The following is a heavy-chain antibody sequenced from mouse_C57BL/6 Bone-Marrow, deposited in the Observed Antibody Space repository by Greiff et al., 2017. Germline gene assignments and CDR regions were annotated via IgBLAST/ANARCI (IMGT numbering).Heavy chain of an antibody. D-gene: IGHD1-1*01. J-gene: IGHJ1*03. V-gene: IGHV1-85*01. Sequence: QVQLKESGPELVKPGASVKLSCKASGYTFTSYDINWVKQRPGQGLEWIGRIYPRDGSTKYNEKFKGKATVTVDTSSSTAYMELHSLTSEDSAVYFCARDYGSSYWYFDVWGTGTTVTVSS. CDR2: IYPRDGST. CDR1: GYTFTSYD. CDR3: ARDYGSSYWYFDV.